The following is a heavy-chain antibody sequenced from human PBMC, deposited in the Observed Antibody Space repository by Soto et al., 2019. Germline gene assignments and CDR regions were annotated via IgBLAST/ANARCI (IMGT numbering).Heavy chain of an antibody. CDR2: ISYDGSNK. Sequence: QVQLVESGGGVVQPGRSLRLSCAASGFTFSSYGMHWVRQAPGKGLEWVAVISYDGSNKYYADSVKGRFTISRDTSKNTLYLQMNSLRAEDTAMYYCAKDYGRGSDWLRVGDASDIWGQGTMVTVSS. J-gene: IGHJ3*02. D-gene: IGHD5-12*01. CDR3: AKDYGRGSDWLRVGDASDI. V-gene: IGHV3-30*18. CDR1: GFTFSSYG.